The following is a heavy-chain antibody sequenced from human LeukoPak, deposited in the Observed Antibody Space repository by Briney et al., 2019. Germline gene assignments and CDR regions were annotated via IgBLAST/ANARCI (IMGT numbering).Heavy chain of an antibody. CDR1: GYTFTGHF. Sequence: ASVKVSCTASGYTFTGHFMHWVRQAPGQGLEWMGWIEPKSGGTHYGHKFQGRVTMTRGTSMSTAYMELSRLKADDTAVYYCAREMGVVPTAIPTVDSWGQGTLVTVSS. D-gene: IGHD2-2*02. V-gene: IGHV1-2*02. CDR2: IEPKSGGT. J-gene: IGHJ4*02. CDR3: AREMGVVPTAIPTVDS.